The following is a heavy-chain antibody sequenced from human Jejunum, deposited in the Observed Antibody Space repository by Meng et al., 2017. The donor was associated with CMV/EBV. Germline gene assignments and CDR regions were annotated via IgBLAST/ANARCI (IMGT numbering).Heavy chain of an antibody. CDR2: VTTHNGNT. CDR1: GYTFTDFG. Sequence: SRKPSGYTFTDFGINWVRQAPGQGLEWMGWVTTHNGNTNYAQKFQGKITMTTDTSTSTVYMELRSLTSDDTAMYYCGRFWSGYLPDYWGQGTLVTVSS. D-gene: IGHD3-3*01. V-gene: IGHV1-18*01. J-gene: IGHJ4*02. CDR3: GRFWSGYLPDY.